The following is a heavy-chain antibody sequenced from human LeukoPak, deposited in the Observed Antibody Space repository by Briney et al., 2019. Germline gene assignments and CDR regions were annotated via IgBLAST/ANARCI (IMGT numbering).Heavy chain of an antibody. V-gene: IGHV3-23*01. J-gene: IGHJ4*02. Sequence: GGSLRLSCAASGFTFSSYAMSWVRQAPGKGLEWVSAISGSGGTTYYPDSVKGRFTVSRDNSKNTLYLQMNSLRAEDTAVYYCARGNYDILTGSSFDYWGQGTLVIVSS. D-gene: IGHD3-9*01. CDR1: GFTFSSYA. CDR2: ISGSGGTT. CDR3: ARGNYDILTGSSFDY.